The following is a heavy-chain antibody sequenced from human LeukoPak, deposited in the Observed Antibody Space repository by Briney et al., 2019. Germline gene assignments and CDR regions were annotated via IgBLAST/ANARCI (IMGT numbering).Heavy chain of an antibody. D-gene: IGHD1-1*01. Sequence: SETLSLTCTVSGDSFSYFYWSWIRQPPGKGLEWIGYIHYSGSTNYNPSLKSRVTISVDTSKNQFSLRLSSVTAADTALYYCASGFRGQLGYFDYWGQGTLVTVSS. CDR2: IHYSGST. CDR3: ASGFRGQLGYFDY. V-gene: IGHV4-59*01. J-gene: IGHJ4*02. CDR1: GDSFSYFY.